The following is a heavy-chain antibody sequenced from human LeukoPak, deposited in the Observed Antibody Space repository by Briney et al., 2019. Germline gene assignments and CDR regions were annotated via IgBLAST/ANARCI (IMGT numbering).Heavy chain of an antibody. J-gene: IGHJ4*02. CDR2: VSYDGSDK. V-gene: IGHV3-30*03. CDR1: GLTFHDYA. CDR3: ARDRCGGNCYTFDY. D-gene: IGHD2-21*02. Sequence: QPGGSLRLSCVASGLTFHDYAMHWVRQAPGKGLEWVAVVSYDGSDKYYADSVKGRFTISRDISKNTLYLQMDSLRAEDTAVYYCARDRCGGNCYTFDYWAQGTLVTVSS.